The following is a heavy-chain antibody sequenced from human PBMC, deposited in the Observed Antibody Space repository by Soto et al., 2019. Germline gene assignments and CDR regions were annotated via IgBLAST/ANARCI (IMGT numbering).Heavy chain of an antibody. V-gene: IGHV1-8*01. CDR3: ARGVHGGYDYDYYYYMDV. CDR1: GYTFTSYD. Sequence: QVQLVQSGAEVKKPGASVKVSCKASGYTFTSYDINWVRQATGQGLEWMGWMNPNSGNTGYAQKFQGSVTMTRNTSISTAYMELSSLRSEDTAVYYCARGVHGGYDYDYYYYMDVWGKGTTVTVSS. CDR2: MNPNSGNT. D-gene: IGHD5-12*01. J-gene: IGHJ6*03.